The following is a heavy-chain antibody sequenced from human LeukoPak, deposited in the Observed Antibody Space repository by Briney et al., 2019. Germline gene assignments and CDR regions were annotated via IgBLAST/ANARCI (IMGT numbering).Heavy chain of an antibody. Sequence: GGSLRLSCAASGFTFSSYAMHWVRQAPGKGLEWVAVISYDGSSKYYADSVKGRFTISRDNSKNTLYLQMNSLRAEDTAVYYCARGGRYCSGGSCYLNWFDPWGQGTLVAVSS. CDR2: ISYDGSSK. CDR3: ARGGRYCSGGSCYLNWFDP. D-gene: IGHD2-15*01. V-gene: IGHV3-30*04. J-gene: IGHJ5*02. CDR1: GFTFSSYA.